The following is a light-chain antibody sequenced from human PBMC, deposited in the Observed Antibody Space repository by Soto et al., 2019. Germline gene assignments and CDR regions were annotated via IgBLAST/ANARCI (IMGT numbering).Light chain of an antibody. CDR2: DAS. V-gene: IGKV3-11*01. J-gene: IGKJ4*01. Sequence: EIVLTQSPATLSLSPGERGSLXRRTSQSVSSYLAWYQQKLGQAPRLLIYDASNRATGIPARFSGSGSGTDFTLTISSLEPEDFAVYYCQQRSNWPRLTFGGGTKVDIK. CDR1: QSVSSY. CDR3: QQRSNWPRLT.